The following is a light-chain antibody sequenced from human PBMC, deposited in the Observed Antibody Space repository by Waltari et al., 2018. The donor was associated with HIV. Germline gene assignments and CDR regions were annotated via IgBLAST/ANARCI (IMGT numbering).Light chain of an antibody. J-gene: IGLJ3*02. Sequence: SYVLTQPPSVSVAPGKTARITCGGNNIGSKSVHWYQQKPGQAPVLVIYYDSDRPSGIPERFSDSNSGNTATLTISRVEAGDEADYYCQVWDSSSDLSWVFGGGTKLTVL. CDR3: QVWDSSSDLSWV. CDR1: NIGSKS. V-gene: IGLV3-21*04. CDR2: YDS.